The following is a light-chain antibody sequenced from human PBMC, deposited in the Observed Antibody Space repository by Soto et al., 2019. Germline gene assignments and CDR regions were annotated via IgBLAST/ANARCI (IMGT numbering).Light chain of an antibody. CDR1: QSISSY. V-gene: IGKV1-39*01. Sequence: DIQITQSPSSLSASVGDRVTITCRASQSISSYLNWYQQKPGKAPKLLIYAASSLQSGVPSRFSGSGSGTDFTLTISSXQPEDFATYYCQQSYSTPLTFGGGTQVDTK. J-gene: IGKJ4*01. CDR2: AAS. CDR3: QQSYSTPLT.